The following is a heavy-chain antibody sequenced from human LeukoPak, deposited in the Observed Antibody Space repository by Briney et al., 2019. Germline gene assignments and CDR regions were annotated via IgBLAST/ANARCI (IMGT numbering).Heavy chain of an antibody. CDR3: ARIVYCGGDCYNDY. CDR1: GGTFSSYA. V-gene: IGHV1-69*05. J-gene: IGHJ4*02. D-gene: IGHD2-21*02. CDR2: IIPIFGTA. Sequence: ASVKVSCKASGGTFSSYAISWVRQAPGQGLEWMGGIIPIFGTANYAQKFQGRVTITTDESTSTAYMELSSLRSEDTAVYYCARIVYCGGDCYNDYWGQGTLVTVSS.